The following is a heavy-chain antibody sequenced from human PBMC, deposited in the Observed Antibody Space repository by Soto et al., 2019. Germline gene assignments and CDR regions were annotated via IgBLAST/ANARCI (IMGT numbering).Heavy chain of an antibody. D-gene: IGHD2-15*01. CDR2: INWHGGST. CDR3: ARAYCSGGSCYSGHFDY. Sequence: EVQLVESGGGVVRPGGSLRLSCAASGFTFDDYGMSWVRQAPGKGLEWVSGINWHGGSTGYADSVKGRFTISRDNAKNSLYLQMNSLRAEDTALYHCARAYCSGGSCYSGHFDYWGQGTLVTVSS. V-gene: IGHV3-20*01. CDR1: GFTFDDYG. J-gene: IGHJ4*02.